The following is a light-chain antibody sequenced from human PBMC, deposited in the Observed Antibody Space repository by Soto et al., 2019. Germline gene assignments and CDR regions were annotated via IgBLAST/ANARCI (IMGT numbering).Light chain of an antibody. CDR2: NTY. CDR1: SGAVTSTYY. J-gene: IGLJ3*02. CDR3: LFFSVDVWL. V-gene: IGLV7-43*01. Sequence: QTVVTQEPSLTMSPGGTVTLTCASSSGAVTSTYYANWFQQKPGQAPRALIYNTYNKHSWTPARFSGSLLGGKAALTLSSVQPDDEADYYCLFFSVDVWLFGGGTKVTVL.